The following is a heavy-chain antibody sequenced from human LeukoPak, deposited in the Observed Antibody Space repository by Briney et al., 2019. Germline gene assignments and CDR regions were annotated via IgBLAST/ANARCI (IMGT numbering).Heavy chain of an antibody. CDR1: GGSFSNYY. Sequence: PSETLSLTCAVYGGSFSNYYWSWIRQPPGKGLEWIGSIYHSGSTYYNPSLKSRVTISVDTSKNQFSLKLSSVTAADTAVYYCARADYSSTWSHDYYYMDVWGKGTTVTVSS. J-gene: IGHJ6*03. D-gene: IGHD6-13*01. CDR2: IYHSGST. V-gene: IGHV4-34*01. CDR3: ARADYSSTWSHDYYYMDV.